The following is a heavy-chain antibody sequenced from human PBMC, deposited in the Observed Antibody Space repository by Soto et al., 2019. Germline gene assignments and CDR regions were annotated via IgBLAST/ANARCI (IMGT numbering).Heavy chain of an antibody. Sequence: RLSWAASGFTFSDFYMTWIRQAPGKGREWISYIINSGGFTNYADSVKGRFTISRDNAKNSLHLQMNSLRTEDTAVYYCARDPYRSSSDYYGSEFDYWGQGILVTVSS. CDR2: IINSGGFT. D-gene: IGHD3-10*01. CDR3: ARDPYRSSSDYYGSEFDY. J-gene: IGHJ4*02. CDR1: GFTFSDFY. V-gene: IGHV3-11*06.